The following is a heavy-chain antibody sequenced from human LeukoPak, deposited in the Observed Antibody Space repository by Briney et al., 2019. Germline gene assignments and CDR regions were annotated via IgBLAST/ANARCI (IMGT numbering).Heavy chain of an antibody. CDR1: GGSISSYY. Sequence: PSETLSLTCTVSGGSISSYYWSWIRQHPGKGLEWIGYIYYSGSTYYNPSLKSRLTISIDTSKNQFSLKLTSVTAADTAVYYCATRRQVLYHFDNWGQGVLVTVSS. CDR3: ATRRQVLYHFDN. CDR2: IYYSGST. V-gene: IGHV4-59*06. D-gene: IGHD4/OR15-4a*01. J-gene: IGHJ4*02.